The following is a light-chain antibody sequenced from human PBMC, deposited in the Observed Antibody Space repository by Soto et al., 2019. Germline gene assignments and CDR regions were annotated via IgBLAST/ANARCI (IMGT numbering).Light chain of an antibody. CDR3: HQYAILPKT. CDR2: GAS. V-gene: IGKV3-15*01. Sequence: IVVSQSPSTLSESPGERATLSCRASQSVSSNLAWYQQKPGQAPRLLIYGASTRATGIPARFSGSGSGTEFTLTISSLQSEDFAVYYCHQYAILPKTFGQGTRLAIK. CDR1: QSVSSN. J-gene: IGKJ5*01.